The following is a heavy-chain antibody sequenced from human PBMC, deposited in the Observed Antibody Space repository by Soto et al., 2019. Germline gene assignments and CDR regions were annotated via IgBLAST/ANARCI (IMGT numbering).Heavy chain of an antibody. V-gene: IGHV4-38-2*01. Sequence: PSETLSLTCAVSGYSLSSGYYWGWLRQPPGKGREWIGSIYHGGGTYYNPSLNSRVTLSIDMTNNHVSLILNSVTAADTAVYYCARVGPWVPYYYDSSPYTFENWFDPWGQGTLVTVSS. J-gene: IGHJ5*02. CDR3: ARVGPWVPYYYDSSPYTFENWFDP. CDR1: GYSLSSGYY. D-gene: IGHD3-22*01. CDR2: IYHGGGT.